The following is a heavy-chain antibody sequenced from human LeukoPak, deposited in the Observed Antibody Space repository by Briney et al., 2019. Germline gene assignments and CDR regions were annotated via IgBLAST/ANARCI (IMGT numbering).Heavy chain of an antibody. CDR2: ISGSGGST. J-gene: IGHJ4*02. CDR3: AKVGGGYCSSTSCSFDY. Sequence: GGSLRLSCAASGFTFSSYAMSWARQAPGKGLEWVSAISGSGGSTYYADSVKGRFTISRDNSKNTLYLQMNSLRAEDTAVCYCAKVGGGYCSSTSCSFDYWGQGTLVTVSS. CDR1: GFTFSSYA. D-gene: IGHD2-2*01. V-gene: IGHV3-23*01.